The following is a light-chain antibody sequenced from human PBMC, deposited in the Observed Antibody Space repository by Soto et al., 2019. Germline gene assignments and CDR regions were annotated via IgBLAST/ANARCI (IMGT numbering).Light chain of an antibody. CDR2: WAS. Sequence: EIVLTQSPGTLSLSPGERATLFCRASQSVSSDYLAWYQQKPGQPPELLIYWASTRESGVPDRFSGSGSGTDFTLTISSLQAEDVAVYYCQQYYDTPRTFGQGTKVEIK. V-gene: IGKV4-1*01. CDR3: QQYYDTPRT. J-gene: IGKJ1*01. CDR1: QSVSSDY.